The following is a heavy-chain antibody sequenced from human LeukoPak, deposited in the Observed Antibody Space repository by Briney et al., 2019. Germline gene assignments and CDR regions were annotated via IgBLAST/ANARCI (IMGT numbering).Heavy chain of an antibody. CDR1: GYTFTDYY. CDR3: ARVRIGQQLDKYYYYAMDV. CDR2: INPNSGGT. D-gene: IGHD6-13*01. V-gene: IGHV1-2*02. J-gene: IGHJ6*02. Sequence: WASVKVSCKASGYTFTDYYMHWVRQAPGQGREWMGWINPNSGGTNYAQKFQGRVTMTTDTSISTAYMEVSRLRSDDTAVYYCARVRIGQQLDKYYYYAMDVWGQGTTVTVSS.